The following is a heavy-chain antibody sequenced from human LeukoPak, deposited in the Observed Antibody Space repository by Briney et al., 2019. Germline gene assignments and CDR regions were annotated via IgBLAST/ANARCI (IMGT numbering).Heavy chain of an antibody. J-gene: IGHJ3*02. D-gene: IGHD3-10*02. V-gene: IGHV4-34*01. CDR1: GGSFSGYY. CDR3: VLSRVRYAFDI. CDR2: INHSGST. Sequence: SETLSLTCAVYGGSFSGYYWSWIRQPPGKGLEWIGEINHSGSTNYNPSLKSRVTISVDTSKNQFSLKLSSVTAADTAVYYCVLSRVRYAFDIWGQGTMVTVSS.